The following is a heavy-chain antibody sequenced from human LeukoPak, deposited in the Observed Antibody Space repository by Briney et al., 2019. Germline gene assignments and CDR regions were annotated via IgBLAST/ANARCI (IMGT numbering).Heavy chain of an antibody. CDR2: ISYDTTNK. CDR1: GFTFSSYA. Sequence: PGGSLRLSCAASGFTFSSYAMHWVRQAPGKGLEWVALISYDTTNKYYADSVKGRFTISRDNSKNTLYLQMNSLRAEDTAVYYCARGVGYYYDSSGYYSLGYWGQGTLVTVSS. CDR3: ARGVGYYYDSSGYYSLGY. J-gene: IGHJ4*02. D-gene: IGHD3-22*01. V-gene: IGHV3-30*04.